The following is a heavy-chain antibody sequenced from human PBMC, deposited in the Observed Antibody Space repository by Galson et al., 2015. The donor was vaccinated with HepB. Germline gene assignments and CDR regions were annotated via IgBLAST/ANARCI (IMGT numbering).Heavy chain of an antibody. D-gene: IGHD2-21*01. J-gene: IGHJ3*02. CDR3: AREGPVWLASLYI. V-gene: IGHV3-33*01. CDR1: GFTFSSYG. CDR2: IWNDGSNK. Sequence: SLRLSCAASGFTFSSYGMHWVRQSPGKGLEWLAVIWNDGSNKYHADSVKGRFTISRDNSKNILYLQINNLRAEDTATYYWAREGPVWLASLYIWGQGTMVTVSS.